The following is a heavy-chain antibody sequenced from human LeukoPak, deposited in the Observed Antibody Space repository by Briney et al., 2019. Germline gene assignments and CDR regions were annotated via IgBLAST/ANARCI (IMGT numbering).Heavy chain of an antibody. CDR2: INHSGST. CDR1: GFTFSTSW. D-gene: IGHD2-15*01. V-gene: IGHV4-34*01. CDR3: ARRRIYCGGGSCYRGAFDI. Sequence: GSLRLSCAASGFTFSTSWMIWVRQPPGKGLEWIGEINHSGSTNYNPSLKSRVTISVDTSKNQFSLKLSSVTAADTAVYYCARRRIYCGGGSCYRGAFDIWGQGTMVTVSS. J-gene: IGHJ3*02.